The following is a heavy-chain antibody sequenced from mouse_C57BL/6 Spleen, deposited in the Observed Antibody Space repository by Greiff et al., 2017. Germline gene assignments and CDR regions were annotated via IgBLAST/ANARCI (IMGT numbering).Heavy chain of an antibody. Sequence: VKLQESGPELVKPGASVKISCKASGYAFSSSWMNWVKQRPGKGLEWIGRIYPGDGDTNYNGKFKGKATLTADKSSSTAYMQLSSLTSEDSAVYFCARAYGRGYFDYWGQGTTLTVSS. D-gene: IGHD1-1*01. J-gene: IGHJ2*01. CDR1: GYAFSSSW. CDR2: IYPGDGDT. V-gene: IGHV1-82*01. CDR3: ARAYGRGYFDY.